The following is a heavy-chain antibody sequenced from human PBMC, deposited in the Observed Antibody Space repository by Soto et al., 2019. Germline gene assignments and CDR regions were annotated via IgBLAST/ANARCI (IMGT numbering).Heavy chain of an antibody. CDR2: INHSGST. CDR1: GGSFSRYY. D-gene: IGHD3-3*01. V-gene: IGHV4-34*01. CDR3: ARGVRITIFGVVQTTYYMDV. J-gene: IGHJ6*03. Sequence: SETLSLTCAVDGGSFSRYYWSWIRQTPGKGLEWIGEINHSGSTNYNPSLKSRVTISVDTSKNQFSLKLSSVTAADTAVYYCARGVRITIFGVVQTTYYMDVWGKGTTVTVSS.